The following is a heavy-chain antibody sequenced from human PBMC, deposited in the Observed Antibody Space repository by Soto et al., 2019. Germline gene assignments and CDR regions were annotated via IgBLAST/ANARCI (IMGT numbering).Heavy chain of an antibody. Sequence: QVQLMQSGAEVRKPGSSVTVSCKASGGTFSSNPISWERQAPGQGLEWMGGIIPAFATPHYARRLLDIVTCTAVSSPGTAYIELSVLTADGTAIYYCATECSAVKRFESFKYSSVVVWGPGTTVTVS. CDR2: IIPAFATP. J-gene: IGHJ6*02. CDR3: ATECSAVKRFESFKYSSVVV. D-gene: IGHD3-3*01. V-gene: IGHV1-69*06. CDR1: GGTFSSNP.